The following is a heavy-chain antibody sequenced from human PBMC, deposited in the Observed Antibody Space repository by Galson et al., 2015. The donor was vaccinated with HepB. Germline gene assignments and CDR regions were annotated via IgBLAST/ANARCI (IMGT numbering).Heavy chain of an antibody. Sequence: SVKVSCKASGGTFSSYAISWVRQAPGQGLEWMGGIIPIFGTANYAQKFQGRVTITADESTSTAYMELSSLRSEDTAVYYCARGESVRGVRNYPPDYWGQGTLVTVSS. CDR1: GGTFSSYA. J-gene: IGHJ4*02. D-gene: IGHD3-10*01. CDR2: IIPIFGTA. V-gene: IGHV1-69*13. CDR3: ARGESVRGVRNYPPDY.